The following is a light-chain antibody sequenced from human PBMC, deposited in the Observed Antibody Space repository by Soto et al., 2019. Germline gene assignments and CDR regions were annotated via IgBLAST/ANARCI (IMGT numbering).Light chain of an antibody. J-gene: IGLJ3*02. CDR3: SSFTTSTTLV. CDR1: NSDVGAYNC. V-gene: IGLV2-14*03. Sequence: QSVLTQPASVSGSPGQSITISCAGSNSDVGAYNCVSWYQQHPGKAPKLIIFDVSNRPSGVSDRFSASKSGNTASLTISGLQAEDEADYYCSSFTTSTTLVFGGGTKVTVL. CDR2: DVS.